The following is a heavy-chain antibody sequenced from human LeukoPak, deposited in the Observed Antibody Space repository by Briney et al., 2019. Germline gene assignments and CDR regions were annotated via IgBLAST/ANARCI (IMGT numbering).Heavy chain of an antibody. D-gene: IGHD3-10*01. Sequence: KSSETLSLTCTVSGYSISSGYYWGWIRQPPGKGLEWIGSIYHSGSTYYNPSLKSRVTISVDTSKNQFSLKLSSVTAADTAVYYCARDWRYYGSEYNWFDPWGQGTLVTVSS. V-gene: IGHV4-38-2*02. CDR2: IYHSGST. CDR3: ARDWRYYGSEYNWFDP. J-gene: IGHJ5*02. CDR1: GYSISSGYY.